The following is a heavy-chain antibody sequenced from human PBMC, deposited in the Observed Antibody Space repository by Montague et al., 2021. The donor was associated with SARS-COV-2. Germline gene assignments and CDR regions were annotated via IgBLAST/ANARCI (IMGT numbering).Heavy chain of an antibody. CDR3: ARQACTMIVVVIIKLRYYFDY. D-gene: IGHD3-22*01. CDR2: IYYSGST. CDR1: GGSISSSSYY. Sequence: SETLSLTCTVSGGSISSSSYYWGWIRQPPGKGLEWIGSIYYSGSTYYNPSLKSRVTISVDTSKNQFSLKLSSVTAADTAVYYCARQACTMIVVVIIKLRYYFDYWGQGTLVTVSS. V-gene: IGHV4-39*01. J-gene: IGHJ4*02.